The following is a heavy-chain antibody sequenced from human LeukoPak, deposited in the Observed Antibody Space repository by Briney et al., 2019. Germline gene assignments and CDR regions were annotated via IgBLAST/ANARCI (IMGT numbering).Heavy chain of an antibody. Sequence: WVRQAPGKGLEWIGSIYYSGSTYYNPSLKSRVTISVDTSKNQFSLKLSSVTAADTAVYYCASHSSSSVEPWNAFDIWGQGTMVTVSS. CDR3: ASHSSSSVEPWNAFDI. J-gene: IGHJ3*02. V-gene: IGHV4-39*01. D-gene: IGHD6-6*01. CDR2: IYYSGST.